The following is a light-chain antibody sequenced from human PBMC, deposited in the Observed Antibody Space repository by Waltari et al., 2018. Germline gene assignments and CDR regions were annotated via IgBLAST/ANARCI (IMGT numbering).Light chain of an antibody. J-gene: IGLJ3*02. CDR3: CSYAGSYTWV. CDR2: ADN. Sequence: QSALTQPASVSGSPGQSITISCTGTSSDVGNYNLVSWYQQDPGKAPKVMIYADNRRPSGVSDRFSGSKSGNTASLTISGVQAEDEADYYCCSYAGSYTWVFGGGTKLTVL. V-gene: IGLV2-23*01. CDR1: SSDVGNYNL.